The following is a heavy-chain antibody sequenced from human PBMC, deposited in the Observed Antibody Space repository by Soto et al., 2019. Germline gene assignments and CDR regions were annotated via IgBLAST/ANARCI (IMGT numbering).Heavy chain of an antibody. D-gene: IGHD3-22*01. CDR3: ARDLYYYASSGFKY. CDR1: GLTINTYS. V-gene: IGHV3-21*01. J-gene: IGHJ4*02. Sequence: EVQLEESGGGLVKPGGSLRLSCVASGLTINTYSMMWVRQAPGKGLEWVSSISSSSSYIYYADSVKGRITISRENAKNSLYLQMNSLRAEDTAVYYCARDLYYYASSGFKYWGQGTLVTVSS. CDR2: ISSSSSYI.